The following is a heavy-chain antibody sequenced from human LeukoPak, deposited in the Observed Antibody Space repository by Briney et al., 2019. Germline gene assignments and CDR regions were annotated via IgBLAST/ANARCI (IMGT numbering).Heavy chain of an antibody. J-gene: IGHJ4*02. D-gene: IGHD6-19*01. CDR2: IFYSGST. V-gene: IGHV4-38-2*01. CDR3: ARGRTPDIPLAGIGFDFDY. Sequence: SETLSLTCVVSGYSINNGHYWGWIRQPPGRGLEWLGIIFYSGSTYRNPSLKSRVTISVDTSKNQFSLNLRSVTAADTAVYYCARGRTPDIPLAGIGFDFDYWGQGTLVTVSS. CDR1: GYSINNGHY.